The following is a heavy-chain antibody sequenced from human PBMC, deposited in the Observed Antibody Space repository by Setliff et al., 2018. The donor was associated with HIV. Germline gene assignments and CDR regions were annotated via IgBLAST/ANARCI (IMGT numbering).Heavy chain of an antibody. V-gene: IGHV4-34*01. J-gene: IGHJ5*02. CDR3: AREGLILRGRYGWFDP. CDR1: NESFNGYY. D-gene: IGHD3-10*01. CDR2: INHSGSS. Sequence: SETLSPTCAVYNESFNGYYWTWIRQTPEKGLEWIGEINHSGSSNYNPSLKRRVTLSVETSKNQFFLKLTSVTAADTAVYYCAREGLILRGRYGWFDPWGQGTLVTVSS.